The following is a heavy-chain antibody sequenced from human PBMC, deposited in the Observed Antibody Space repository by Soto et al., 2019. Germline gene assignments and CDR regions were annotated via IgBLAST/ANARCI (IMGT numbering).Heavy chain of an antibody. J-gene: IGHJ4*02. CDR3: VRLSKDYSNPDY. CDR1: GFTLSTYA. Sequence: PGGSLRLSGTASGFTLSTYAMHWLRQATGKGLEWLAALSYDGAARYYADSVKGRLTISRDNSKNTLYLQMTSLRAEDTALFYCVRLSKDYSNPDYWGQGTGVTVSS. D-gene: IGHD4-4*01. CDR2: LSYDGAAR. V-gene: IGHV3-30-3*01.